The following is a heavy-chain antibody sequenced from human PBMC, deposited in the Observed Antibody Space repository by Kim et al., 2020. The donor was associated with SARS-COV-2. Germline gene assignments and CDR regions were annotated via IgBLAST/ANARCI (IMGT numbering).Heavy chain of an antibody. V-gene: IGHV3-21*01. Sequence: YYADAVKGRFTISRDSAKNSRYLQMNSLRAEDTAVYYWARGDGGNSGLCYWGQGTLVTVSS. D-gene: IGHD2-21*02. CDR3: ARGDGGNSGLCY. J-gene: IGHJ4*02.